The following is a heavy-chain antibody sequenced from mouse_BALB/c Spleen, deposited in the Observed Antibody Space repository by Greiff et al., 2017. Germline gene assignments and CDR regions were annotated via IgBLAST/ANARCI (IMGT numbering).Heavy chain of an antibody. D-gene: IGHD1-3*01. CDR2: ISSGGST. V-gene: IGHV5-6-5*01. J-gene: IGHJ3*01. CDR1: GFTFSSYA. CDR3: ARAYKGWFAY. Sequence: EVKLMESGGGLVKPGGSLKLSCAASGFTFSSYAMSWVRQTPEKRLEWVASISSGGSTYYPDSVKGRFTISRDNARNILYLQMSSLRSEDTAMYYCARAYKGWFAYWGQGTLVTVSA.